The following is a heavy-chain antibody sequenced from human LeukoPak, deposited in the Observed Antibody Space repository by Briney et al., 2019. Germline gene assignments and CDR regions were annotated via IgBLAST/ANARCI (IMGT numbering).Heavy chain of an antibody. J-gene: IGHJ4*02. D-gene: IGHD1-26*01. Sequence: PSETLCLTCTVSGGSFSSGGYYWSWIRQHPGKGLEWIGYIYYSGSTYYNPSLKSRVTISVDTSKNQFSLKLGSVTAADTAVYYCARGGSTAFDYWGQGTLVTVAS. CDR1: GGSFSSGGYY. CDR2: IYYSGST. CDR3: ARGGSTAFDY. V-gene: IGHV4-31*03.